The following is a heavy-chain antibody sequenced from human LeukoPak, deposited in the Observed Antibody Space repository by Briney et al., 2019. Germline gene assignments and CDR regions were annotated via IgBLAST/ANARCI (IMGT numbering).Heavy chain of an antibody. D-gene: IGHD2-21*02. CDR2: ISAYNGNT. J-gene: IGHJ3*02. V-gene: IGHV1-18*01. CDR1: GYAFTSYG. CDR3: AGGYCGGDCYAFDI. Sequence: ASVKVSCKASGYAFTSYGISWVRQAPGQGLEWMGWISAYNGNTNYAQKLQGRVTMTTDTSTSTAYMELRSLRSDDTAVYYCAGGYCGGDCYAFDIWGQGTMVTVSS.